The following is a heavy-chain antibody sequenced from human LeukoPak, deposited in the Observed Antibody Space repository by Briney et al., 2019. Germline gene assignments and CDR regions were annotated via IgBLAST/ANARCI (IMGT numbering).Heavy chain of an antibody. D-gene: IGHD6-13*01. CDR3: AKDSAAAAGSTSD. CDR2: VSGNGGNT. V-gene: IGHV3-23*01. J-gene: IGHJ4*02. CDR1: GFTFSRYD. Sequence: PGGSLRLSCAASGFTFSRYDMCWVRQAPEKGLERVSVVSGNGGNTYYEDSAKARLTISRDNSKNTVYLQMKSLRAEDTPVYYCAKDSAAAAGSTSDWGQGTLVTVSS.